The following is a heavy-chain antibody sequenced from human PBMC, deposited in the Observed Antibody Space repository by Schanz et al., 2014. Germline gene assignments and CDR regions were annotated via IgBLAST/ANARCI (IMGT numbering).Heavy chain of an antibody. CDR1: GGSISNNY. J-gene: IGHJ4*02. Sequence: QLQLQESGPRLVKSSETLSLTCTVSGGSISNNYWGWIRQPPGKGLEWIGNIYSSGSTNYNPSLKSRVTISGDTSKNQFSLRLSSVTAADTAVYFCASFVPRGYYFDYWGQGTLVTVSS. CDR2: IYSSGST. V-gene: IGHV4-59*01. D-gene: IGHD3-10*01. CDR3: ASFVPRGYYFDY.